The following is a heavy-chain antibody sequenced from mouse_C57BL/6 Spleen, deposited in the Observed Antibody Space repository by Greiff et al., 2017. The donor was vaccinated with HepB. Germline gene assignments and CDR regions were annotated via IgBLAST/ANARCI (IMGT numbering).Heavy chain of an antibody. V-gene: IGHV5-17*01. CDR2: ISSGSSTI. CDR3: ARGGYDYDVSYWYFDV. D-gene: IGHD2-4*01. Sequence: DVMLVESGGGLVKPGGSLKLSCAASGFTFSDYGMHWVRQAPEKGLEWVAYISSGSSTIYYADTVKGRFTISRDNAKNTLFLQMTSLRSEDTAMYYWARGGYDYDVSYWYFDVWGTGTTVTVSS. J-gene: IGHJ1*03. CDR1: GFTFSDYG.